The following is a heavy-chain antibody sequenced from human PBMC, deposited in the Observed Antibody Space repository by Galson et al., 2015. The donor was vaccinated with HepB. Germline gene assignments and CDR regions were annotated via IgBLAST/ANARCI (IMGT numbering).Heavy chain of an antibody. CDR2: INPRDAKT. J-gene: IGHJ4*02. CDR1: GYTFNTHY. V-gene: IGHV1-46*02. D-gene: IGHD3-16*01. Sequence: SVKVSCKASGYTFNTHYIHWVRQAPGQGLDWMGIINPRDAKTTYEQNFQGRINMTTDTSTSTVYMELNSLTSEDTAVYFCTRGSYGGIGTDCWGQVTLVTVSS. CDR3: TRGSYGGIGTDC.